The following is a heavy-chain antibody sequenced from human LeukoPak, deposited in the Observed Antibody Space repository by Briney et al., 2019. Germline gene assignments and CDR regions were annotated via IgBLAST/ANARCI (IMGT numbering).Heavy chain of an antibody. D-gene: IGHD3-10*01. J-gene: IGHJ5*02. CDR3: ARDNRDGSGSYRWFDP. V-gene: IGHV4-39*07. Sequence: SETLSLTCNVSGDSITRSRYSWDWIRQPPGMRLEWIGGISYSGSAYYNPSLKSRVTISVDTSKNQFSLKLSSVTAADTAVYYCARDNRDGSGSYRWFDPWGQGTLVTVSS. CDR1: GDSITRSRYS. CDR2: ISYSGSA.